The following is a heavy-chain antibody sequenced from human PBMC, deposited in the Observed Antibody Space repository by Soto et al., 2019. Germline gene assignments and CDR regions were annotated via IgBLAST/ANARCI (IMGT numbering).Heavy chain of an antibody. CDR1: GFTFSSYG. CDR2: ISYDGSNK. CDR3: AKGGGYNSASGYYYYGMDV. D-gene: IGHD5-12*01. J-gene: IGHJ6*02. V-gene: IGHV3-30*18. Sequence: GGSLRLSCAASGFTFSSYGMHWVRQAPGKGLEWVAVISYDGSNKYYADSVKGRFTISRDNSKNTLYLQMNSLRAEDTAVYYCAKGGGYNSASGYYYYGMDVWGQGTTVTV.